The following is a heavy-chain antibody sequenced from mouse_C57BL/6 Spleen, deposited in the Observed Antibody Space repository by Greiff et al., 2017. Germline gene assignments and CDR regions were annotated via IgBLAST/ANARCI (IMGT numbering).Heavy chain of an antibody. Sequence: GGGLVQPKGSLKLSCAASGFSFNTYAMNWVRQAPGKGLEWVARIRSKSNNYATYYADSVKDRFTIPRDDSESMLYLQMNNLKTEDTAMYYCVRQGWDRYFDYWGQGTTLTVSS. D-gene: IGHD4-1*01. V-gene: IGHV10-1*01. CDR1: GFSFNTYA. CDR3: VRQGWDRYFDY. CDR2: IRSKSNNYAT. J-gene: IGHJ2*01.